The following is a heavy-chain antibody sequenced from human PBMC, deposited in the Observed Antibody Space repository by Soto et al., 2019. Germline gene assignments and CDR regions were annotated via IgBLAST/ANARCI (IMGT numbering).Heavy chain of an antibody. Sequence: IRQPPGKGLEWIGSIYYSGSTYYNPSLKSRVTISVDTSKNQFSLKLSSVTAADTAVYYCARLPFLRFSSYGMDVWGQGTTVTVSS. D-gene: IGHD3-3*01. CDR2: IYYSGST. V-gene: IGHV4-39*01. J-gene: IGHJ6*02. CDR3: ARLPFLRFSSYGMDV.